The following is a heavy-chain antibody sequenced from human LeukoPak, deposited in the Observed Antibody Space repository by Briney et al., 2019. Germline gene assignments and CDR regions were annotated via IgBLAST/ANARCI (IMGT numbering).Heavy chain of an antibody. J-gene: IGHJ5*02. Sequence: PSQTLSLTCTVSGGSISSGGYYWSWIRQHPGKGLEWIGYIYYSGSTYYNPSLKSRVTISVDTSKNQFSLKLSSVTAADTAVYYCARAPYSYGFSFSLWFDPWGQGTLVTVSS. CDR2: IYYSGST. V-gene: IGHV4-31*03. CDR3: ARAPYSYGFSFSLWFDP. D-gene: IGHD5-18*01. CDR1: GGSISSGGYY.